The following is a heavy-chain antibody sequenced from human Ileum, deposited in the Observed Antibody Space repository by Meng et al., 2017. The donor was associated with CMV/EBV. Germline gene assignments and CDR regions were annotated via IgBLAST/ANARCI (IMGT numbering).Heavy chain of an antibody. Sequence: SETLSLTCTVSGGSISSYYWSWIRQPPGKGLEWIGYIYYSGSTNYNPSLKSRVTISVDTSKNQFSLKLSSVTAADTAVYYCARGPGSRHYFDYWGQGTRVTVSS. J-gene: IGHJ4*02. CDR2: IYYSGST. CDR1: GGSISSYY. CDR3: ARGPGSRHYFDY. V-gene: IGHV4-59*01. D-gene: IGHD1-14*01.